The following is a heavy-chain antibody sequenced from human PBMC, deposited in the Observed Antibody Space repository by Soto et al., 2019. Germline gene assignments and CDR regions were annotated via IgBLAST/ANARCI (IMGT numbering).Heavy chain of an antibody. CDR2: INSDGITT. CDR3: ARVAYGDLGGFHY. CDR1: GFTFSSYW. J-gene: IGHJ4*02. D-gene: IGHD4-17*01. Sequence: EVQLVESGGGLVQPGGSLRLSCAASGFTFSSYWMHWFRQAPGKWLVWVSRINSDGITTIYADSVKGRFTISRDNAKNTLDLKMNSLRAADTAVYYCARVAYGDLGGFHYWGQGALVTVSS. V-gene: IGHV3-74*01.